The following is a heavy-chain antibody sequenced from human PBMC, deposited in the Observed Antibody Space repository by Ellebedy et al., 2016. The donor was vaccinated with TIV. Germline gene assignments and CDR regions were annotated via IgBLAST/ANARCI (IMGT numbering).Heavy chain of an antibody. Sequence: MPSETLSLTCTVSGGSTTTYSWSWIRQPPGKGLEWIGHIYYSGSPNYNPSLKSRVTISVDTSKNQFSLNLSSVTAADTAVYYWAALQWLAPAWYFDLWGRGTLVTVSS. CDR3: AALQWLAPAWYFDL. CDR1: GGSTTTYS. V-gene: IGHV4-59*08. D-gene: IGHD6-19*01. J-gene: IGHJ2*01. CDR2: IYYSGSP.